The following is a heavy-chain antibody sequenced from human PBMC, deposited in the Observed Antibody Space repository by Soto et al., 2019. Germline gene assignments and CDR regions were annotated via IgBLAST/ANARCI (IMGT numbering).Heavy chain of an antibody. Sequence: ASVKVSCKASGGTFSSYAISWVRQAPGQGLEWMGGIIPIFGTANYAQKFQGRVTITADESTSTAYMELSSLRSEDTAVYYCARDRSQRYCSSTSCYREGWFDPWGQGTLVTV. V-gene: IGHV1-69*13. J-gene: IGHJ5*02. CDR3: ARDRSQRYCSSTSCYREGWFDP. CDR2: IIPIFGTA. CDR1: GGTFSSYA. D-gene: IGHD2-2*02.